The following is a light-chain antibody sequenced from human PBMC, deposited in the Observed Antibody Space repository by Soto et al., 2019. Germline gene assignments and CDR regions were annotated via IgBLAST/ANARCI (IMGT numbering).Light chain of an antibody. CDR1: SSNIGAGYD. CDR3: QSYDSSLSGSV. J-gene: IGLJ3*02. Sequence: QPVLTQPPPVSGAPGQRVTISCTGSSSNIGAGYDVHWYQQLPGTAPKLLIYGNSNRPSGVPDRFSSSKSGTSASLAITGLQAEDEADYYCQSYDSSLSGSVFGGGTKLTVL. V-gene: IGLV1-40*01. CDR2: GNS.